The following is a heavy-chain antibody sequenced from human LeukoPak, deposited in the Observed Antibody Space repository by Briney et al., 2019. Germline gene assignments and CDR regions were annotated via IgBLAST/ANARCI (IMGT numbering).Heavy chain of an antibody. J-gene: IGHJ6*02. Sequence: GGSLRLSCAASGFIFSNYAMSWVRQAPGKGLEWVSGISGGGGTTYYADSVKGRFTISRDNSQNTLYLQMNSLRADDTAVYYCAKMDARTTAMRCMDVWGQGTTVTVSS. CDR1: GFIFSNYA. D-gene: IGHD5-18*01. CDR2: ISGGGGTT. CDR3: AKMDARTTAMRCMDV. V-gene: IGHV3-23*01.